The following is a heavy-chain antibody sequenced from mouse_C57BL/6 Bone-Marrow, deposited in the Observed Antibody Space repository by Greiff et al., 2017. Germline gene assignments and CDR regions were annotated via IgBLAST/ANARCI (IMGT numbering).Heavy chain of an antibody. CDR2: IYPGNSDT. V-gene: IGHV1-5*01. J-gene: IGHJ2*01. CDR3: TRAEGNYPYYFDY. Sequence: EVKVVESGTVLARPGASVKMSCKTSGYTFTSYWMHWVKQRPGQGLEWIGAIYPGNSDTSYNQKFKGKAKLTAVTSASTAYMELSSLTNEDSAVYYCTRAEGNYPYYFDYWGQGTTLTVSS. D-gene: IGHD2-1*01. CDR1: GYTFTSYW.